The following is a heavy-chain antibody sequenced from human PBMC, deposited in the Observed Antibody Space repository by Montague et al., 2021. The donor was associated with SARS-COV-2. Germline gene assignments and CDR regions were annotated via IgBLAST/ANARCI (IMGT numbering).Heavy chain of an antibody. CDR3: ARSISSSGARDN. CDR1: GGSLYKHY. D-gene: IGHD3-22*01. V-gene: IGHV4-59*11. J-gene: IGHJ4*02. CDR2: IFYKGNT. Sequence: SETLSLTCTVSGGSLYKHYWSWIRKAPGKELEWLGNIFYKGNTNYNVLLLGRVSMSLDTPQNQFSLRLTSLTAADTAVYYCARSISSSGARDNWGQGILVTVS.